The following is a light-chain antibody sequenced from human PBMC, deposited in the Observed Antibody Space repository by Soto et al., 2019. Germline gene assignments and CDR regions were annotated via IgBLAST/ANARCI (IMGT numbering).Light chain of an antibody. CDR3: QTWGTGIQV. J-gene: IGLJ2*01. Sequence: QPVLTQSPSASASLGASVKLTCTLSSGHSSYAIAWHQQRPEKGTRYLMKLNSDGSHSKGDGIPDGFSRSSSGAERYLTISSLQSEDEADYYCQTWGTGIQVFGGGTKLTVL. CDR1: SGHSSYA. V-gene: IGLV4-69*01. CDR2: LNSDGSH.